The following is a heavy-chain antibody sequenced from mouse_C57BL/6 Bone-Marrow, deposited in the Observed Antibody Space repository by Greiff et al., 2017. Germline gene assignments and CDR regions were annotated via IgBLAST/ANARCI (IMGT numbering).Heavy chain of an antibody. CDR2: IWRAGST. D-gene: IGHD2-3*01. Sequence: VQLQQPGPGLVQPSQSLSITCKASGFSLTSYGVHWVRQSPGKGLEWLGVIWRAGSTDYKAEFTSRLSITKDNSKSQVFFKMYSLQADDAAIYYCGIGYYWLAYWGQGTLVTVSA. V-gene: IGHV2-5*01. CDR1: GFSLTSYG. CDR3: GIGYYWLAY. J-gene: IGHJ3*01.